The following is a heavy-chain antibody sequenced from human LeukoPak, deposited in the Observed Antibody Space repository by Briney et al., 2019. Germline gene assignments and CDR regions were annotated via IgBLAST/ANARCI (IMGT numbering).Heavy chain of an antibody. CDR3: ARASIAMIVVVPYYFDY. Sequence: GASVKVSCKASGYTFTSYDINWVRQATGQGPEWMGWMNPNSGNTGYAQKFQGRVTMTRNTSISTAYMELSSLRSEDTAVYYCARASIAMIVVVPYYFDYWGQGTLVTVSS. CDR2: MNPNSGNT. D-gene: IGHD3-22*01. J-gene: IGHJ4*02. CDR1: GYTFTSYD. V-gene: IGHV1-8*01.